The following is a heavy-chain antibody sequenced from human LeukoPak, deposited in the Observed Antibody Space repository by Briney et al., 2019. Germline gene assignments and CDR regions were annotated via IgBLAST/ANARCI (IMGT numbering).Heavy chain of an antibody. V-gene: IGHV1-46*03. CDR2: INPSGGST. D-gene: IGHD4-17*01. J-gene: IGHJ4*02. CDR1: GYAFTRYY. Sequence: ASVKVSCKAPGYAFTRYYIHWVRQAPGQGLEWMGIINPSGGSTNYAQKFQGRVTMTRDTSTSTVYMELSSLRSEDTAVYYCARVDIYGDPTYFDYWGQGTLVTVSS. CDR3: ARVDIYGDPTYFDY.